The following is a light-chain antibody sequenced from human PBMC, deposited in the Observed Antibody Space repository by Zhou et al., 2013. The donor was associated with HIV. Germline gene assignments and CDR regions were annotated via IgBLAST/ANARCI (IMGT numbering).Light chain of an antibody. J-gene: IGKJ1*01. CDR1: QSVSSN. V-gene: IGKV3-15*01. Sequence: ETVMTQSPVTLSVSPGERATLSCRASQSVSSNLAWYQHKPGQAPRLLIYGASTRATGIPARFSGSGSGTEFTLTISSMQSEDFAVYYCQQYNKWPPWTFGQGTKVEIK. CDR3: QQYNKWPPWT. CDR2: GAS.